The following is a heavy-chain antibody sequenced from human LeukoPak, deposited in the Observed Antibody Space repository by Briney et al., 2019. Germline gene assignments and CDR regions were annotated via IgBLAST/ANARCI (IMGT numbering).Heavy chain of an antibody. J-gene: IGHJ4*02. CDR2: INWNGGRT. CDR3: ARNFGGGDSSGPYY. Sequence: PGGSLRPSCAASGFTFSRYSMNWVRQAPGKGLEWVSGINWNGGRTGYADSMKGRFIISRDNAKNSLYLQVNSLRAEDTALYYCARNFGGGDSSGPYYWGQGTLVTVSS. D-gene: IGHD3-22*01. V-gene: IGHV3-20*04. CDR1: GFTFSRYS.